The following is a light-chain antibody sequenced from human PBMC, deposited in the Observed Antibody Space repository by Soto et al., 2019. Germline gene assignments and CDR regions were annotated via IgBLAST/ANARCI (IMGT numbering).Light chain of an antibody. CDR1: SSNIGAGYD. CDR2: GNS. J-gene: IGLJ2*01. CDR3: QSYDSSLSVV. V-gene: IGLV1-40*01. Sequence: QSVLTQPPSVSGAPGQRVTISCTGSSSNIGAGYDVHWYQQLPGTAPKLLIYGNSNRPSGVPDRFSGSKSGTSASLAITGLQAEDGADYYSQSYDSSLSVVFGGGTKVTVL.